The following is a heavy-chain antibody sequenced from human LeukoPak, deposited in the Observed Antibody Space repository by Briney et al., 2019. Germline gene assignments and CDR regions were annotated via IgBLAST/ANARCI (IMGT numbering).Heavy chain of an antibody. CDR1: GFTFSAYA. J-gene: IGHJ4*02. D-gene: IGHD2-21*02. Sequence: GGSLRLSCEASGFTFSAYAMTWVRQAPGKGLEWVSAISGGGGAAFYADSVKGRFTFSRDNSKSTLYLQMNSLRAEDTAVYYCARAGGDSATLSYFDYWGQGTLVTVSS. CDR3: ARAGGDSATLSYFDY. CDR2: ISGGGGAA. V-gene: IGHV3-23*01.